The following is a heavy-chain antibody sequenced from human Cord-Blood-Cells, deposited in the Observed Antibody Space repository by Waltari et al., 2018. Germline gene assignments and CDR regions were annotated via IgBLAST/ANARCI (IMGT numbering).Heavy chain of an antibody. CDR3: AGDVGLGIGNWFDP. V-gene: IGHV1-2*02. CDR2: ITPNSGGK. J-gene: IGHJ5*02. Sequence: QVQLVQSGAEVKKPGASVKVSCKASGYTFTGYYMHWVRQAPGQGLEGMGWITPNSGGKNDAQKFQGEVTRTRDTSTSTAYMELSRLGSDDTAVYYCAGDVGLGIGNWFDPWGQGTLVTVSS. CDR1: GYTFTGYY. D-gene: IGHD7-27*01.